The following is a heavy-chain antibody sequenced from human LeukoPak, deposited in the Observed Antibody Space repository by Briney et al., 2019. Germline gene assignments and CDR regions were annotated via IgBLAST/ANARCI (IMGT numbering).Heavy chain of an antibody. D-gene: IGHD4-17*01. CDR2: IIPILGIA. J-gene: IGHJ4*02. CDR3: ARAMVTTGYYFDY. Sequence: SVKVSCKASGGTXSSYAISGVRQAPGQGLEWMGRIIPILGIANYAQKFQGRVTITADKSTSTAYMELSSLRSEDTAVYYCARAMVTTGYYFDYWGQGTLVTVSS. CDR1: GGTXSSYA. V-gene: IGHV1-69*04.